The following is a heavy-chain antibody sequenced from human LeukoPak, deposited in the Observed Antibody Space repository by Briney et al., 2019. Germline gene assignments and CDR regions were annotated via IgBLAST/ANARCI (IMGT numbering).Heavy chain of an antibody. D-gene: IGHD4-17*01. CDR1: GGSFSGYY. Sequence: SETLSLTCAVYGGSFSGYYWSWIRQPPGKGLEWIGEINHSGSTNYNPSLKSRVTISVDTSKNQFSLKLSSVTAADTAVYYCAREEGYGDPGPYYYYYGMDVWGQGTTVTVSS. V-gene: IGHV4-34*01. CDR3: AREEGYGDPGPYYYYYGMDV. J-gene: IGHJ6*02. CDR2: INHSGST.